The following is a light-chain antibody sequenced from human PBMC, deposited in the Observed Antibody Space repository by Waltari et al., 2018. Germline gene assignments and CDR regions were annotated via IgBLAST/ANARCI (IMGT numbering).Light chain of an antibody. J-gene: IGKJ5*01. CDR3: HQRSARDT. V-gene: IGKV3-11*01. CDR1: QNVATH. Sequence: DIVLTQSPATLALSPGERAILSCRASQNVATHLAWYQQKPGQAHRLLIYDASTRATGIPTRFSSSASGTDFSLTISTLEPEDFAIYYCHQRSARDTFGQGTRLEIK. CDR2: DAS.